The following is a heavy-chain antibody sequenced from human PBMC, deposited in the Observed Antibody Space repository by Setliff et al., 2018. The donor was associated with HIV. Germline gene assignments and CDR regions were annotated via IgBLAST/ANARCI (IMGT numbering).Heavy chain of an antibody. D-gene: IGHD6-19*01. J-gene: IGHJ1*01. V-gene: IGHV4-30-4*08. CDR1: GGSISSGDYY. CDR2: IYYSGST. Sequence: PSETLSLTCTVSGGSISSGDYYWSWIRQPPGKGLEWIGYIYYSGSTYYNPSLKSRVTISVDTSKNQFSLKLSSVTAADTAVYYCARGSRSRRQWLVLGLAEYFQHWGQGTLVTVSS. CDR3: ARGSRSRRQWLVLGLAEYFQH.